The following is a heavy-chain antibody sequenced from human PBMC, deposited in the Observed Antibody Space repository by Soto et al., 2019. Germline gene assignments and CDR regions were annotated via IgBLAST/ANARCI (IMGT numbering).Heavy chain of an antibody. D-gene: IGHD1-1*01. CDR2: IYYSGST. Sequence: LSLTCTVSGGSISSYYWSWIRQPPGKGLEWIGYIYYSGSTNYNPSLKSRVTISVDTSKNQFSLKLSSVTAADTAVYYCAREGELEMGVHTWFDPWGQGTLVTVS. CDR3: AREGELEMGVHTWFDP. V-gene: IGHV4-59*01. J-gene: IGHJ5*02. CDR1: GGSISSYY.